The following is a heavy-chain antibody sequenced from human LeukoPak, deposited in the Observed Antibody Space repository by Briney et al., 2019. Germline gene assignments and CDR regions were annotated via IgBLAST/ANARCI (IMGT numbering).Heavy chain of an antibody. D-gene: IGHD2-2*01. CDR2: ISGSGDYT. CDR3: ARRIPATASGLDY. Sequence: GGSLRLSCAASGFTFSSYAMSWVRQAPGKGLEWVSTISGSGDYTYYAGSVKGRFTISRDNSKNTLYLQMNRLSAEDTAVYYCARRIPATASGLDYWGQGTLVTVSS. J-gene: IGHJ4*02. V-gene: IGHV3-23*01. CDR1: GFTFSSYA.